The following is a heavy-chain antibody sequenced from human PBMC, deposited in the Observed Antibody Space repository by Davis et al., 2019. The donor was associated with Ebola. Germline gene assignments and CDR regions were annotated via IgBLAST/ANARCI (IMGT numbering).Heavy chain of an antibody. CDR1: GFTFSSYS. V-gene: IGHV3-53*01. Sequence: GSLRLSCAASGFTFSSYSMNWVRQAPGKGLEWVSVISTGGSTYYADSVKGRFTISRDKSKNTLHLQIKSLRAVDTAVYYCAREYCSGGICYQGAFDIWGQGTMVTVSS. CDR2: ISTGGST. D-gene: IGHD2-15*01. J-gene: IGHJ3*02. CDR3: AREYCSGGICYQGAFDI.